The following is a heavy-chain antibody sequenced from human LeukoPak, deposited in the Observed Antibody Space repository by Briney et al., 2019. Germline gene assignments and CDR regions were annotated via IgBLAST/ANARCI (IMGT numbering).Heavy chain of an antibody. V-gene: IGHV4-34*01. D-gene: IGHD3-10*01. Sequence: PSETLSLTCAVYGGSFSGYYWSWIRQPSGKGLEWIGEINHSGSTNYNPSLKSRVTISVDTSKNQFSLKLTSVTAADTAVYYCARAFPKYYGSGSYDHWGQGTLVTV. CDR3: ARAFPKYYGSGSYDH. CDR2: INHSGST. J-gene: IGHJ4*02. CDR1: GGSFSGYY.